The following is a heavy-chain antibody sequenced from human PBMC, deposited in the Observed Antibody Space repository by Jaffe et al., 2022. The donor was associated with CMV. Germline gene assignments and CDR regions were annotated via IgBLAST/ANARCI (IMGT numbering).Heavy chain of an antibody. CDR3: ARREKYYGSGSYKY. CDR1: GGSISSSSYY. Sequence: QLQLQESGPGLVKPSETLSLTCTVSGGSISSSSYYWGWIRQPPGKGLEWIGSIYYSGSTYYNPSLKSRVTISVDTSKNQFSLKLSSVTAADTAVYYCARREKYYGSGSYKYWGQGTLVTVSS. CDR2: IYYSGST. J-gene: IGHJ4*02. D-gene: IGHD3-10*01. V-gene: IGHV4-39*01.